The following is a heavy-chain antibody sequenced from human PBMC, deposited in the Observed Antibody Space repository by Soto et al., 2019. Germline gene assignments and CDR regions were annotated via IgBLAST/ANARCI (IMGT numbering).Heavy chain of an antibody. Sequence: GASVKVSCKASGGTFSSYAISWVQQAPGQGLEWMGGIIPIFGTANYAQKFQGRVTITADESTSTAYMELSSLRSEDTAVYYCARSGVAAAGVTFYYYGMDVWGQGTTVTVSS. CDR3: ARSGVAAAGVTFYYYGMDV. V-gene: IGHV1-69*13. J-gene: IGHJ6*02. CDR2: IIPIFGTA. D-gene: IGHD6-13*01. CDR1: GGTFSSYA.